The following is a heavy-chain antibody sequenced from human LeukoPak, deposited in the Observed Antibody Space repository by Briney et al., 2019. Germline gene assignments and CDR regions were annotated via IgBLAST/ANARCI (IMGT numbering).Heavy chain of an antibody. D-gene: IGHD2-2*01. CDR1: GYTFTGYY. V-gene: IGHV1-2*02. CDR3: ARANPLYCSSTTCLFDY. CDR2: INPNSGDT. J-gene: IGHJ4*02. Sequence: ASVKVSCKASGYTFTGYYMHWVRQAPGQGFEWMGWINPNSGDTNYAQKFQGGVTMTRDTFISTAHMELSRLRSDDTAVYYCARANPLYCSSTTCLFDYWGQGTLVTVSS.